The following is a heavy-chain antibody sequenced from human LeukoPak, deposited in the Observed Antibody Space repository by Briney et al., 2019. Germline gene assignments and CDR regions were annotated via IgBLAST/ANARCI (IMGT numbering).Heavy chain of an antibody. J-gene: IGHJ6*02. Sequence: ASVKVSCKASGYTFTSYDINWVRQATGQGLEWMGWMNPNSDNTGYAQKFQGRVTITRNTSISTAYMELSSLRSEDTAVYYCASRGPITMVRGVIILSKRYGMDVWGQGTTVTVSS. D-gene: IGHD3-10*01. V-gene: IGHV1-8*01. CDR2: MNPNSDNT. CDR1: GYTFTSYD. CDR3: ASRGPITMVRGVIILSKRYGMDV.